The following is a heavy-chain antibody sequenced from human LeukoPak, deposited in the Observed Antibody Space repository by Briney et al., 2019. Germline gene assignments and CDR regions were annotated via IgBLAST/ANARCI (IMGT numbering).Heavy chain of an antibody. V-gene: IGHV1-8*01. J-gene: IGHJ4*02. Sequence: APVKVSCKASGYTFTNNDINWVRQATGQGLEWMGWVSPDSGDTGYAPNFRGRVTMTTDTSINTAYMELTSLTSEDTAIYYCTRGRAAGDWGQGTPVTVSS. CDR1: GYTFTNND. D-gene: IGHD6-19*01. CDR2: VSPDSGDT. CDR3: TRGRAAGD.